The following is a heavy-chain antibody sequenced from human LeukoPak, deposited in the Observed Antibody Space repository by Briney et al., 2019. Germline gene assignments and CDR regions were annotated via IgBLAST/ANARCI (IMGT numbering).Heavy chain of an antibody. CDR1: GFTFSSYA. V-gene: IGHV3-23*01. CDR3: AKVLAYYYDSSGQVGKYDAFDI. J-gene: IGHJ3*02. Sequence: GGSPRLSCAASGFTFSSYAMSWVRQAPGKGLEWVSAISGSGGSTYYADSVKGRFTISRDNSKNTLYLQMNSLRAEDTAVYYCAKVLAYYYDSSGQVGKYDAFDIWGQGTMVTVSS. D-gene: IGHD3-22*01. CDR2: ISGSGGST.